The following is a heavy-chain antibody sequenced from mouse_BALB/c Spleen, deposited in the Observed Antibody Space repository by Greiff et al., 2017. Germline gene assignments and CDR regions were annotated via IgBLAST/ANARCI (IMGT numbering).Heavy chain of an antibody. CDR3: ARWGYDGLFDY. V-gene: IGHV3-2*02. J-gene: IGHJ2*01. Sequence: DVQLVESGPGLVKPSQSLSLTCTVTGYSITSDYAWNWIRQFPGNKLEWMGYISYSGSTSYNPSLKSRISITRDTSKNQFFLQLNSVTTEDTATYYCARWGYDGLFDYWGQGTTLTVSS. CDR1: GYSITSDYA. D-gene: IGHD2-14*01. CDR2: ISYSGST.